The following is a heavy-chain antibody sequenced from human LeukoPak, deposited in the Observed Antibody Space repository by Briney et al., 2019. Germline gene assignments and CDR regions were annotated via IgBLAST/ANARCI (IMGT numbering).Heavy chain of an antibody. Sequence: QPGGSLRLSCAASGFTFDDYAMFWVRQAPGKGLVWVSRINSDGSTTNYADSVKGRFTISRDNAKNTLYLQMNSLRAEDTAVYYCATYYVSGSYSTWGQGTLVTVSS. V-gene: IGHV3-74*01. CDR3: ATYYVSGSYST. CDR1: GFTFDDYA. CDR2: INSDGSTT. J-gene: IGHJ4*02. D-gene: IGHD3-10*01.